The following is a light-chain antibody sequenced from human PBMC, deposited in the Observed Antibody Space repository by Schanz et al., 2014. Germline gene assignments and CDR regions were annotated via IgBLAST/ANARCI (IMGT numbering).Light chain of an antibody. CDR1: QSISSTS. CDR2: GAY. CDR3: QQYGSSVSYT. J-gene: IGKJ2*01. V-gene: IGKV3-20*01. Sequence: EIVLTQSPGTLSLSPGEGATLSCRASQSISSTSLAWYQQKPGQAPRLLIYGAYSRATGIPDRFSGSGSGTDFTLTISRLEPEDFAVYYCQQYGSSVSYTFGQGTKLEIK.